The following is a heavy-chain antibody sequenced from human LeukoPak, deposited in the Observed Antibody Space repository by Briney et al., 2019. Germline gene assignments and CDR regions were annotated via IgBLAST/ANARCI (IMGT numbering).Heavy chain of an antibody. CDR3: AREFEYSSSSGGDY. D-gene: IGHD6-6*01. J-gene: IGHJ4*02. CDR1: GFTFGSYQ. Sequence: PGGSLRLSCAASGFTFGSYQMNWVRQAPGKGLEWVSSISSSSSYIYYADSVKGRFTISRDNAKNSLYLQMNSLRAEDTAVYYCAREFEYSSSSGGDYWGQGTLVTVSS. CDR2: ISSSSSYI. V-gene: IGHV3-21*01.